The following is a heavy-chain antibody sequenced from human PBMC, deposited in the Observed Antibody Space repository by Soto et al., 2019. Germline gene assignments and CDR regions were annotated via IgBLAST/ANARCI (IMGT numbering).Heavy chain of an antibody. CDR3: ARSESSGYHLRY. CDR2: IWYDGSNK. Sequence: GGSLRLSCAASGFTFSSYGMHWVRQAPGKGLEWVAVIWYDGSNKYYADSVKGRFTISRDNSKNTLYLQMNSLRAEDTAVYYCARSESSGYHLRYWGQGTLVTVSS. V-gene: IGHV3-33*01. CDR1: GFTFSSYG. J-gene: IGHJ4*02. D-gene: IGHD3-22*01.